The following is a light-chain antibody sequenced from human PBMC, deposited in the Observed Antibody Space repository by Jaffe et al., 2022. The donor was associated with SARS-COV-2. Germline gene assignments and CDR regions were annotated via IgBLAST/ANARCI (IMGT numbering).Light chain of an antibody. CDR3: QQTYSTPRT. V-gene: IGKV1-39*01. Sequence: DIQMTQSPSSLSASVGDRVTITCRAGQSIGNYLNWYQQKPGTAPELLIYAASTLQSGVPSRFSGSGYGTDFTLTISSLQPEDFATYHCQQTYSTPRTFGQGTRLEIK. J-gene: IGKJ2*01. CDR2: AAS. CDR1: QSIGNY.